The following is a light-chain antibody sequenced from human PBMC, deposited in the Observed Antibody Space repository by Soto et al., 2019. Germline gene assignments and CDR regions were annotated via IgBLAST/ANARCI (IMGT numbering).Light chain of an antibody. V-gene: IGKV1-5*03. J-gene: IGKJ4*01. CDR1: ESISTW. Sequence: TQMTQSPSTLSASVGDRVTISCRASESISTWLAWYQQKPGKAPNLLIQKASSLESGAPSKFSRSGSGTEFTLTIRSMQSEDFATYYCKHYNGYPLAFGGVTKVEIK. CDR3: KHYNGYPLA. CDR2: KAS.